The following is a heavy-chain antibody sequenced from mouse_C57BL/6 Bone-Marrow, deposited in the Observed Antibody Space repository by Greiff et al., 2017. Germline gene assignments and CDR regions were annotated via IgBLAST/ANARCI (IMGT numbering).Heavy chain of an antibody. Sequence: EVKLVESGGDLVKPGGSLKLSCAASGFTFSSYGMSWVRQTPDKRLEWVATISSGGSYTYYPDSVKGRFTISRDNAKNTLYLQRSSLKSEDTAMYYCASRRDDGYWAPFAYWGQGTLVTVSA. J-gene: IGHJ3*01. V-gene: IGHV5-6*02. D-gene: IGHD2-3*01. CDR3: ASRRDDGYWAPFAY. CDR1: GFTFSSYG. CDR2: ISSGGSYT.